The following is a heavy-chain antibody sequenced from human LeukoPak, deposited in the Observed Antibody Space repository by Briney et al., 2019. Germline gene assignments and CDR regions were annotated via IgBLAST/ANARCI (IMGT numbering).Heavy chain of an antibody. D-gene: IGHD5-12*01. CDR1: GRSISSNY. Sequence: SETLSLTCTVSGRSISSNYWNWIRQPAGKGLEWIGRMYPSGSTNYNPSLNGRVTMSVDTSKNQFSLKLSSVTAADSAVYYCARDRGGYNWYFDLWGRGTLVTVSS. J-gene: IGHJ2*01. CDR2: MYPSGST. CDR3: ARDRGGYNWYFDL. V-gene: IGHV4-4*07.